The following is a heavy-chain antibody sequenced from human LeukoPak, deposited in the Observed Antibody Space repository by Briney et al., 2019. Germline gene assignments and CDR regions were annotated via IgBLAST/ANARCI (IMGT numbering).Heavy chain of an antibody. CDR3: ARAVPAAMFPYYYYYMDV. CDR1: GGSISSGSYY. V-gene: IGHV4-61*02. J-gene: IGHJ6*03. D-gene: IGHD2-2*01. CDR2: IYTSGST. Sequence: SQTLSLTCTVSGGSISSGSYYWSWIRQPAGKGLEWIGRIYTSGSTNYNPSLKSRVTISVDTSKNQFSLKLSSVTAADTAVYYCARAVPAAMFPYYYYYMDVWGKGTTVTVSS.